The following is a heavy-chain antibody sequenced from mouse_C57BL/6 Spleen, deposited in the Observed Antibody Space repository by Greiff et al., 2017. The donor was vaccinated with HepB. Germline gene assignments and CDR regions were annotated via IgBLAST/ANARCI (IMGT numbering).Heavy chain of an antibody. CDR2: SRNKANDYTT. J-gene: IGHJ4*01. Sequence: EVMLVESGGGLVQSGRSLRLSCATSGFTFSDFYMEWVRQAPGKGLEWIAASRNKANDYTTEYSASVKGRFIVSRDTSQSILYLQMNALRAEDTAIYYCARDGYLWAMDYWGQGTSVTVSS. D-gene: IGHD2-12*01. CDR3: ARDGYLWAMDY. V-gene: IGHV7-1*01. CDR1: GFTFSDFY.